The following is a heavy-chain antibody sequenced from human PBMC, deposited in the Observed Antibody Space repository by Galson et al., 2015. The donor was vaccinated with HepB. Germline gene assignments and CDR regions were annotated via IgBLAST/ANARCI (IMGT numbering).Heavy chain of an antibody. J-gene: IGHJ4*02. D-gene: IGHD3-3*01. CDR3: ARGRSGYDFWSGYPANIDY. CDR1: GFTFSSYE. Sequence: SLRLSCAASGFTFSSYEMNWVRQAPGKGLEWVSYISSSGSTIYYADSVKGRFTISRDNAKNSLYLQMNSLRAEDTAVYYCARGRSGYDFWSGYPANIDYWGQGTLVTVSS. CDR2: ISSSGSTI. V-gene: IGHV3-48*03.